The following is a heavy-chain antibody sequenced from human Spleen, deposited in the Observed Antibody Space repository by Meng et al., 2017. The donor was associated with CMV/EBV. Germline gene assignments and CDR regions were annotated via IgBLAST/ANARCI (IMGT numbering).Heavy chain of an antibody. Sequence: QMQLQESRPGLVKPSGTLSLTCVFSGGSISISTWWSWVRQPPGKGLEWIGEIYHSGGTNYNPSLRGRVTISLDKSKNQFSPTLRSVTAADTAVYYCARDHAYYYDSSGLWYFDLWGRGTLVTVSS. J-gene: IGHJ2*01. CDR3: ARDHAYYYDSSGLWYFDL. D-gene: IGHD3-22*01. CDR2: IYHSGGT. V-gene: IGHV4-4*02. CDR1: GGSISISTW.